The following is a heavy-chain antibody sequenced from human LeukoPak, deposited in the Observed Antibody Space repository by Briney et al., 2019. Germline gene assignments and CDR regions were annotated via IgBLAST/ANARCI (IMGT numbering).Heavy chain of an antibody. CDR2: ISAYNGNT. Sequence: GASVKVSCRASGYSFTTHYIHWIRQAPGQGLEWMGWISAYNGNTNYAQKLQGRVTMTTDTSTSTAYMELRSLRSDDTAVYYCARVIGSVDFWSGFEIDYWGQGTLVTVSS. J-gene: IGHJ4*02. CDR1: GYSFTTHY. V-gene: IGHV1-18*04. CDR3: ARVIGSVDFWSGFEIDY. D-gene: IGHD3-3*01.